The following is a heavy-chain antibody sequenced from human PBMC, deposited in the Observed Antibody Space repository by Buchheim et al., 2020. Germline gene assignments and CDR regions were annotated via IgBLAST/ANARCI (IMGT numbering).Heavy chain of an antibody. D-gene: IGHD2-21*01. CDR3: ARDNCGGDSYQLYDYYGMDV. CDR1: GFTFSSYW. CDR2: IKQDGSEK. V-gene: IGHV3-7*01. Sequence: EVQLVESGGGLVQPGGSLRLSCAASGFTFSSYWMSWVRQAPGKGLEWVANIKQDGSEKYYVDSVKGRFTISRDNAKNSLYLQMNSLRAGDTAVYYCARDNCGGDSYQLYDYYGMDVWGQGTT. J-gene: IGHJ6*02.